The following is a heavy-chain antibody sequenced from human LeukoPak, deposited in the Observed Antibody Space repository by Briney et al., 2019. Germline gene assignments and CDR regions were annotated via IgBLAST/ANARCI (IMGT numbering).Heavy chain of an antibody. D-gene: IGHD4-17*01. CDR3: ARDHGDYVNWFDP. V-gene: IGHV3-7*01. CDR2: IKQDGSEK. CDR1: GFTFSSYW. Sequence: GGSLRLSCAASGFTFSSYWMSWVRQAPGKGLEWVANIKQDGSEKYYVDSVKGRFTISRDNAKNSLYLQMNSLRAEDTAVYYCARDHGDYVNWFDPWGQGTLVTVSS. J-gene: IGHJ5*02.